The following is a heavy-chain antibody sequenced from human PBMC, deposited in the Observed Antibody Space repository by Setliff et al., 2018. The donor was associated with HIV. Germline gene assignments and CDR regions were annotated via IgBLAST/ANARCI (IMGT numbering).Heavy chain of an antibody. CDR2: MNPNSGNT. Sequence: EASVKVSCKASGYTFGNYDINWVRQATGQGLEWMGWMNPNSGNTGSAQKFQGRVTITADESTSTVYMELTRLRSEDTAVYYCARTLGYCSGGVCLDAYDIWGQGTMVTVSS. CDR1: GYTFGNYD. CDR3: ARTLGYCSGGVCLDAYDI. D-gene: IGHD2-8*02. J-gene: IGHJ3*02. V-gene: IGHV1-8*03.